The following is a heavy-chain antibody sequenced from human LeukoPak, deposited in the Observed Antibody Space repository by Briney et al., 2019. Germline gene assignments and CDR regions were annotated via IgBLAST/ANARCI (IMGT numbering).Heavy chain of an antibody. Sequence: PSETLSLTCTVSGGSISSYYWSWIRQHPGKGLEWIGYIYYSGSTYYNPSLKSRVTISVDTSNNQFSLKLSSVTAADTAVYYCARDSTVTAGIDCWGQGTLVTVSS. CDR3: ARDSTVTAGIDC. CDR2: IYYSGST. CDR1: GGSISSYY. V-gene: IGHV4-59*06. J-gene: IGHJ4*02. D-gene: IGHD4-17*01.